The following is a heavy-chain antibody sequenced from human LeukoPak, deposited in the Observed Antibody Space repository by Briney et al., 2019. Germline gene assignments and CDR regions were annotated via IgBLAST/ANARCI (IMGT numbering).Heavy chain of an antibody. D-gene: IGHD6-19*01. CDR1: GGSFSGYY. CDR3: ARVAQKLERIALVAAPEWRADWYFVL. V-gene: IGHV4-34*01. CDR2: INNSGST. J-gene: IGHJ2*01. Sequence: SETLSLTCAVYGGSFSGYYWSWIRQPPGKGLEWIGEINNSGSTNYNPSLKSRVTISVNTSKNQFSLKQSSVTAADTAVYYCARVAQKLERIALVAAPEWRADWYFVLWGRGTLVTVSS.